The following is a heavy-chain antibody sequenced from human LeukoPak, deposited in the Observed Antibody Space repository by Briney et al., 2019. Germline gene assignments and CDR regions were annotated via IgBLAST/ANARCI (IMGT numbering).Heavy chain of an antibody. D-gene: IGHD2-2*01. CDR2: IIPIFGTA. CDR3: ATLVPAARWFDP. J-gene: IGHJ5*02. V-gene: IGHV1-69*01. Sequence: SVKVSCKASGGTLSSYAISWVRQAPGQGLEWMGGIIPIFGTANYAQKFQGRVTITADESTSTAYMELSSLRSEDTAVYYCATLVPAARWFDPWGQGTLVTVSS. CDR1: GGTLSSYA.